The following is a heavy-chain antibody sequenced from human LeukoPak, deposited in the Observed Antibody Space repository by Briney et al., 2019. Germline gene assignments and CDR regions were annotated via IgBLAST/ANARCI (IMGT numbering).Heavy chain of an antibody. Sequence: GASVKVSCKASGGTFSSYAISWVRQAPGQGLEWMGGIIPIFGTANYAQKFQGRVTTTADESTSTAYMELSSLRSEDTAVYYRARVRSSGWSNLDYWGQGTLVTVSS. D-gene: IGHD6-19*01. CDR3: ARVRSSGWSNLDY. J-gene: IGHJ4*02. CDR2: IIPIFGTA. V-gene: IGHV1-69*13. CDR1: GGTFSSYA.